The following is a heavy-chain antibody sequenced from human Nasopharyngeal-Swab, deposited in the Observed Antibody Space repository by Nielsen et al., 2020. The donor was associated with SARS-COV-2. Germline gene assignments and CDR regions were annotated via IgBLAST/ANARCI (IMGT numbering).Heavy chain of an antibody. J-gene: IGHJ4*02. Sequence: GESLKISCAASGFTFSSYSMNWVRQAPGKGLEWVANIKQDGSEKYYVDSVKGRFTISRDNAKNSLYLQMNSLRAEDTAVYYCARDRNTVKGDYWGQGTLVTVSS. CDR1: GFTFSSYS. V-gene: IGHV3-7*05. CDR2: IKQDGSEK. CDR3: ARDRNTVKGDY. D-gene: IGHD4-17*01.